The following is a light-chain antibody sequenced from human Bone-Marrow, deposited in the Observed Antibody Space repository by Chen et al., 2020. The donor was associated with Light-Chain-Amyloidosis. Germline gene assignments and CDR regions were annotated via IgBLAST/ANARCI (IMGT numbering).Light chain of an antibody. V-gene: IGLV3-25*03. J-gene: IGLJ2*01. Sequence: SYELTQPPSVSVSPGQTARITCSGDDLPTKYAYWYQQKPGQAPVLVIHRDTERHSGIAERFAGSSSGTTATLTISGVRVEDEADYHCQSADSSGTYEVIFGGGTKLTVL. CDR2: RDT. CDR1: DLPTKY. CDR3: QSADSSGTYEVI.